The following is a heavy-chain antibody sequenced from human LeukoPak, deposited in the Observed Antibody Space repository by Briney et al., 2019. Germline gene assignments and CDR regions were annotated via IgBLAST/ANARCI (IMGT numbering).Heavy chain of an antibody. V-gene: IGHV3-20*04. J-gene: IGHJ4*02. CDR1: GFTFDDYG. D-gene: IGHD2-15*01. CDR2: INWNGGST. CDR3: ARSVAASRDY. Sequence: PGGSLRLSCAASGFTFDDYGMSWVRQAPGKGLEWVSGINWNGGSTGYADSAKGRFTISRDNAKNSLYLRMNSLRAEDTALYYCARSVAASRDYWGQGTLVTVSS.